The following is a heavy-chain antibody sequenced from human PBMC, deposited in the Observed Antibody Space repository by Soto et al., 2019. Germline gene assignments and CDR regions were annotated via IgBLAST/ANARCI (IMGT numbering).Heavy chain of an antibody. CDR1: GFTFSDHA. CDR2: ISGGGTGA. V-gene: IGHV3-23*01. D-gene: IGHD2-15*01. CDR3: AIDLWWHTH. J-gene: IGHJ4*02. Sequence: EVQLLESGGGLVQPGGSLRLSCTASGFTFSDHAMTWVRQAPGKGLEWLSGISGGGTGAYYADSVKGRFTVSRDNSNNTVFLQMGSLRVEDTAVSYCAIDLWWHTHWGQGTLVTVSS.